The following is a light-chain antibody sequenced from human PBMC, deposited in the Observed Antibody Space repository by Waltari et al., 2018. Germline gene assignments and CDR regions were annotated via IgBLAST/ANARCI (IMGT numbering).Light chain of an antibody. CDR1: QSLLHSNGFKY. CDR3: MQALQTPYT. J-gene: IGKJ2*01. V-gene: IGKV2-28*01. Sequence: DIVMTQSPLSLPVTPGEPASISCKSSQSLLHSNGFKYLDWYLQKPGQSPQLLIYVASNRASGVPDRFSGSGSGTDFTLKISRVEADDVGVYYCMQALQTPYTFGQGTKLEIK. CDR2: VAS.